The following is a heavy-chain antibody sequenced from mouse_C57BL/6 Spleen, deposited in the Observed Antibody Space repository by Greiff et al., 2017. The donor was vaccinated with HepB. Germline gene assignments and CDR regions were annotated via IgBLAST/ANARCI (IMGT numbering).Heavy chain of an antibody. V-gene: IGHV1-42*01. CDR3: ARSRGIGAMDY. D-gene: IGHD3-1*01. CDR1: GYSFTGYY. CDR2: INPSTGGT. J-gene: IGHJ4*01. Sequence: EVQLQQSGPELVKPGASVKISCKASGYSFTGYYMNWVKQSPEKSLEWIGEINPSTGGTTYNQKFKAKATLTVDKSSSTAYMQLKSLTSEDSAVYYCARSRGIGAMDYWGQGTSVTVSS.